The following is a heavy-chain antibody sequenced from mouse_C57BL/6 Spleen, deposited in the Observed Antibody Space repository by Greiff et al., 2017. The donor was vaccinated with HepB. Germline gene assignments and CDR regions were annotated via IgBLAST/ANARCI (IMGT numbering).Heavy chain of an antibody. CDR3: ARFDGYLFFDY. J-gene: IGHJ2*01. CDR2: IYPGDGDT. V-gene: IGHV1-80*01. D-gene: IGHD2-3*01. CDR1: GYAFSSYW. Sequence: VQRVESGAELVKPGASVKISCKASGYAFSSYWMNWVKQRPGKGLEWIGQIYPGDGDTNYNGKFKGKATLTADKSSSTAYMQLSSLTSEDSAVYVCARFDGYLFFDYWGQGTTLTVSS.